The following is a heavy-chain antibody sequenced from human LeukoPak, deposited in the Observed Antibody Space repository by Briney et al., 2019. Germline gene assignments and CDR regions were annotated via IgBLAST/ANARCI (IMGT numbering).Heavy chain of an antibody. V-gene: IGHV3-30*03. D-gene: IGHD3-3*01. J-gene: IGHJ4*02. CDR2: ISYDGSNK. CDR3: VEGHYYFDY. CDR1: GFTFSSYG. Sequence: GRSLRLSCAASGFTFSSYGMHWVRQAPGKGLEWVAVISYDGSNKYYADSVKGRFTISRDNSKNTLYLQMDSLRAEDTAVYYCVEGHYYFDYWGQGTLVTVSS.